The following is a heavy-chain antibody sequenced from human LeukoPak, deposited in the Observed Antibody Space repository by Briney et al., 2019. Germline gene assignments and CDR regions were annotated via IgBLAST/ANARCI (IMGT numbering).Heavy chain of an antibody. V-gene: IGHV4-59*08. J-gene: IGHJ4*02. CDR1: GGSISSYY. CDR3: ARLPIYGSGRFDY. D-gene: IGHD3-10*01. CDR2: IYYSGST. Sequence: SETLSLTCTVSGGSISSYYWSWIRQPPGKGLEWIGYIYYSGSTNYNPSLKSRVTISVDTSKNQFSLKLSSVTAADTAVYYCARLPIYGSGRFDYWGQGTLVTVSS.